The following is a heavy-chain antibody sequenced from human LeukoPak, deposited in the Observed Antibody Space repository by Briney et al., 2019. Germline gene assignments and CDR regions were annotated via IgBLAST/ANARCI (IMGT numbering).Heavy chain of an antibody. CDR2: IYTSGST. CDR1: GGSFSGYY. Sequence: SETLSLTCAVYGGSFSGYYWSWIRQPAGKGLEWIGRIYTSGSTNYNPSLKSRVTMSVDTSKNQFSLKLSSVTAADTAVYYCARGGSEAVAAHYYYYYYMDVWGKGTTVTISS. V-gene: IGHV4-59*10. CDR3: ARGGSEAVAAHYYYYYYMDV. D-gene: IGHD6-19*01. J-gene: IGHJ6*03.